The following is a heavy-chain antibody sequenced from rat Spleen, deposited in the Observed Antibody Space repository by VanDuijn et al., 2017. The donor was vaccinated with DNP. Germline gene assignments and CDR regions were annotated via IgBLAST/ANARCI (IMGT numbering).Heavy chain of an antibody. CDR3: AGRPPPTRGPFDY. J-gene: IGHJ2*01. V-gene: IGHV5-7*01. CDR2: ISYDGSDT. CDR1: RITFSDHN. D-gene: IGHD1-4*01. Sequence: EVQLVETGGGLVQPGRSLKLSCAVSRITFSDHNMAWVRQAPKKGLEWVATISYDGSDTYYRDSVKGRFTISRDNAKSTLYLQMDSLRSEDTATYYCAGRPPPTRGPFDYWGQGVTVTVSS.